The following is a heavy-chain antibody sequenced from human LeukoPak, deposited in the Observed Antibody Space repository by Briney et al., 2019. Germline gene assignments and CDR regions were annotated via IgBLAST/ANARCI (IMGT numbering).Heavy chain of an antibody. CDR3: ARLRVTTGFDY. Sequence: SETLSLTCSVSDGSITRSSYYWGWIRQTPGGGLDWIGSIYYSGITYYNPSLQGRVTMSVDTSKNQFSLKLNSVTVADTAVYYCARLRVTTGFDYWDQGIPVTVSS. V-gene: IGHV4-39*01. CDR2: IYYSGIT. J-gene: IGHJ4*02. D-gene: IGHD2-21*02. CDR1: DGSITRSSYY.